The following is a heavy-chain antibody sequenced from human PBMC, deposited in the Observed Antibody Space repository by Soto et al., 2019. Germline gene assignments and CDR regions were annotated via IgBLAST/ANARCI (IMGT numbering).Heavy chain of an antibody. CDR3: AKDVKRLPGGMDV. CDR1: GFTFSSYA. J-gene: IGHJ6*02. CDR2: ISGSGGST. Sequence: EVQLLESGGGLVQPGGSLRLSCAASGFTFSSYAMSWVRQAPGKGLEWVSAISGSGGSTYYADSVKGRFTISRDNSKNKLYLQMNSLRAEDTAVYYCAKDVKRLPGGMDVWGQGTTVTVSS. V-gene: IGHV3-23*01.